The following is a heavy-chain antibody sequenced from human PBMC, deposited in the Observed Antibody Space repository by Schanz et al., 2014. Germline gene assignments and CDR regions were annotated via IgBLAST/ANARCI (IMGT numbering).Heavy chain of an antibody. V-gene: IGHV3-53*01. CDR3: ARDGGRDGYNLAFDV. Sequence: EVQQVESGGGLIQPGGSLRLSCAVSGFTVNTNYMSWVRQAPGKGLEWISSMYINSGSTQYADSVKGRFIISRDSSKNTLFLQMNSLRAEDTAVYFCARDGGRDGYNLAFDVWGQGTLVTVSS. D-gene: IGHD5-12*01. CDR1: GFTVNTNY. CDR2: MYINSGST. J-gene: IGHJ3*01.